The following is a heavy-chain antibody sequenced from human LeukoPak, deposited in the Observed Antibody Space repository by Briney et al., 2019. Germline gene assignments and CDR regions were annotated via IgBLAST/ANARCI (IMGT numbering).Heavy chain of an antibody. CDR1: GGSFSGYY. Sequence: SETLSLTCAVYGGSFSGYYWSWIRQPPGKGLEWIGSIYYSGSTYYNPSLKSRVTISVDTSKNQFSLKLSSVTAADTAVYYCARHGLPGAAFDIWGQGTMVTVSS. CDR3: ARHGLPGAAFDI. J-gene: IGHJ3*02. D-gene: IGHD3/OR15-3a*01. V-gene: IGHV4-34*01. CDR2: IYYSGST.